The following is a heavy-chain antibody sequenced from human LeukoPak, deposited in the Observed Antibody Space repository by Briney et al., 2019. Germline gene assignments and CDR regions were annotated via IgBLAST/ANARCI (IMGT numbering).Heavy chain of an antibody. Sequence: PGRSLRLSCAASGSTFSSYGMHWVRQAPGKGLEWVAVIWYDGSNKYYADSVKGRFTISRDNSKNTLYLQMNSLRAEDTAVYYCAREAMVRGVTSYFDYWGQGTLVTVSS. D-gene: IGHD3-10*01. J-gene: IGHJ4*02. CDR3: AREAMVRGVTSYFDY. CDR2: IWYDGSNK. V-gene: IGHV3-33*01. CDR1: GSTFSSYG.